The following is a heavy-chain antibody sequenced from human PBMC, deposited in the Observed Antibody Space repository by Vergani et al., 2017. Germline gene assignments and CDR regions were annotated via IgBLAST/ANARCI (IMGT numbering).Heavy chain of an antibody. CDR2: ISFDGTNE. Sequence: QVQLVESGGGVVQPGTSLRLSCVVSGFALNRHAMYWVRQAPGKGLEWVVGISFDGTNEYYPDLVKGRFTISRDIAKNTLYLQVRSLRLEDTGVYHCVRDRGLCAGGRCCTEGWDLWGQGTPVNVSS. V-gene: IGHV3-30-3*01. CDR3: VRDRGLCAGGRCCTEGWDL. D-gene: IGHD4/OR15-4a*01. J-gene: IGHJ6*02. CDR1: GFALNRHA.